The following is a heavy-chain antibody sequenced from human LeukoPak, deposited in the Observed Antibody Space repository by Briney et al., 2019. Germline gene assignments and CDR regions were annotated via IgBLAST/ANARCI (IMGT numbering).Heavy chain of an antibody. CDR1: GYSFSSYW. D-gene: IGHD2-2*01. J-gene: IGHJ4*02. CDR2: IYPRDSRT. CDR3: ARHLSDITSSPNY. V-gene: IGHV5-51*01. Sequence: GESLKISCKGSGYSFSSYWIAWVRQMPGKGLEWMGVIYPRDSRTTYSPSFQGQVTISADKSISTAYLQWTSLKASDTAMYYCARHLSDITSSPNYWGPGTLVTVSS.